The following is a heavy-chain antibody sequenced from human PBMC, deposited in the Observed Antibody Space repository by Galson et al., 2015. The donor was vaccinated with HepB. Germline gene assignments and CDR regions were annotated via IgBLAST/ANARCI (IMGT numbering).Heavy chain of an antibody. CDR2: VSGRASTT. Sequence: SLRLSCAASGFTFDDYAMHWVRQAPGKGLEWVSAVSGRASTTYYADSVKGRFTISRDNSKNTLSLQMNSLRAEDTAVYYCARGSGQKPKYYFDYWGQGTLVAVSS. CDR1: GFTFDDYA. D-gene: IGHD1-14*01. CDR3: ARGSGQKPKYYFDY. V-gene: IGHV3-23*01. J-gene: IGHJ4*02.